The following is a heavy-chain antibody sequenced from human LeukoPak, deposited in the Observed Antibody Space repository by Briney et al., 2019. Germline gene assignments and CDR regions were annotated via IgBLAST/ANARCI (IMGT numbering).Heavy chain of an antibody. V-gene: IGHV4-59*01. CDR1: GGSISSYY. J-gene: IGHJ6*03. D-gene: IGHD5-24*01. Sequence: SETLSLTCTVSGGSISSYYWSWIRQPPGKGLEWIGYIYYSGSTNYNPSLKSRVTISVDTSKNQFSLKLSSVTAADTAVYYCARAGRAGDYYYMDVWGKGTTVTISS. CDR2: IYYSGST. CDR3: ARAGRAGDYYYMDV.